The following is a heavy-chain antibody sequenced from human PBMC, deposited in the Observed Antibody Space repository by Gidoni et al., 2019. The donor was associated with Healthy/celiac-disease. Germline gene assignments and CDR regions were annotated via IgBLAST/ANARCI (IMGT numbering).Heavy chain of an antibody. CDR1: GFTFSNAW. J-gene: IGHJ6*03. CDR3: TTLYRCGGSCYGVYYMDV. Sequence: EVQLVESGGGLVKPGGSLRLSCAASGFTFSNAWMSWVRQAPGKGLEWVGRIKSKTDGGTTDYASPVKGRFTISRDDSKNTLYLQMNSLKTEDTAVYYCTTLYRCGGSCYGVYYMDVWGKGTTVTVSS. D-gene: IGHD2-15*01. CDR2: IKSKTDGGTT. V-gene: IGHV3-15*01.